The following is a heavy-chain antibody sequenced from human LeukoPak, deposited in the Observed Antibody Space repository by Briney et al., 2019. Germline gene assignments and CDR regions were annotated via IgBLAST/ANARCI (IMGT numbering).Heavy chain of an antibody. CDR1: GYTFTGFY. J-gene: IGHJ4*02. V-gene: IGHV1-2*02. CDR3: VRSPYCYGGSCFLDF. D-gene: IGHD2-15*01. Sequence: ASVKVSCKASGYTFTGFYIHWARQAPGQGLEWVGWINPNTGGANYAQTFQGRVTMTRDTSITTAYMELTGLMSDDTALYYCVRSPYCYGGSCFLDFWGRGTLVTVSS. CDR2: INPNTGGA.